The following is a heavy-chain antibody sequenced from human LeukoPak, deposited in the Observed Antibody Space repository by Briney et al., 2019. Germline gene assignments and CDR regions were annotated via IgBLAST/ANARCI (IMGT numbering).Heavy chain of an antibody. CDR3: ANIFSPYPPAGVYGY. CDR2: ISGSGGST. J-gene: IGHJ4*02. Sequence: PGGSLRLSCAASGFTFSSYAMSWVRQAPGKGLEWVSAISGSGGSTYYADSVKGRFTISRDNSKNTLYLQMNSLRAEDTAVYYCANIFSPYPPAGVYGYWGQGTLVTVSS. CDR1: GFTFSSYA. D-gene: IGHD2-8*01. V-gene: IGHV3-23*01.